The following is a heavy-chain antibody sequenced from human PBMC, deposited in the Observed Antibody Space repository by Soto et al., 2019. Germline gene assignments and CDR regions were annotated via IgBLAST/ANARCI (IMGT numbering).Heavy chain of an antibody. J-gene: IGHJ4*02. Sequence: SETLSLTCTVSGGSISSYYWSWIRQPPGKGLEWIGYIYYSGSTNYNPSLKSRVTISVDTSKNQFSLKLSSVTAADTAVYYCARDTPRGSSWYYFDYWGQGTLVTVSS. CDR2: IYYSGST. CDR3: ARDTPRGSSWYYFDY. V-gene: IGHV4-59*01. CDR1: GGSISSYY. D-gene: IGHD6-13*01.